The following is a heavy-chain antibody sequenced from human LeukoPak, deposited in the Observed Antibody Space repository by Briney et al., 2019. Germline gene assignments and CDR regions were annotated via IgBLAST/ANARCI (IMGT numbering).Heavy chain of an antibody. CDR3: AIEPHCSSTSCPDYYGMDV. CDR1: GGSFSGYY. V-gene: IGHV4-34*01. CDR2: INHSGST. J-gene: IGHJ6*04. D-gene: IGHD2-2*01. Sequence: PSETLSLTCAVYGGSFSGYYWSWIRQPPGKGLEWIGEINHSGSTNYNPSLKSRVTISVDTSKNQFSLKLSSVTAADTVVYYCAIEPHCSSTSCPDYYGMDVWGKGTTVTVSS.